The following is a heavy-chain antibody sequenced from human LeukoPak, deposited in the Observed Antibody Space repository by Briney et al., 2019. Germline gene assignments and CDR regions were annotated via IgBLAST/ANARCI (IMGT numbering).Heavy chain of an antibody. Sequence: GGSLRLSCAASGVTVSSNYMSWVRQAPGKGLEWVSVIYSGGSTYYADSVKGRFTISRDNSKNTLYLQMNSLRAEDTAVYYCARDQYCSGGSCYSDYWGQGTLVTVSS. V-gene: IGHV3-66*01. J-gene: IGHJ4*02. CDR1: GVTVSSNY. D-gene: IGHD2-15*01. CDR2: IYSGGST. CDR3: ARDQYCSGGSCYSDY.